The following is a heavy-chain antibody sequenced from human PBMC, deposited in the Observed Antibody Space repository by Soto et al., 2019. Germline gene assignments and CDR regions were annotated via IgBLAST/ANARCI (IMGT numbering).Heavy chain of an antibody. CDR2: ISGSGGST. CDR3: AKLLPYYDFWSGYDSGGMDV. D-gene: IGHD3-3*01. V-gene: IGHV3-23*01. Sequence: PVGSLRLSCAASGFTFSSYAMSWVRQAPGKGLEWVSAISGSGGSTYYADSVKGRFTISRDNSKNTLYLQMNSLRAEDTAVYYCAKLLPYYDFWSGYDSGGMDVCGQGTTVTVSS. CDR1: GFTFSSYA. J-gene: IGHJ6*02.